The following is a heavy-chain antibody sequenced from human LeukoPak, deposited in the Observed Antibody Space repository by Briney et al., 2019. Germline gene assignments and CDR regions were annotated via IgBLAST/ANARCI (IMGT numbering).Heavy chain of an antibody. D-gene: IGHD3-16*01. J-gene: IGHJ3*02. Sequence: ASVKVSCKASGYTFTSYYMHWVRQAPGQGLEWMGIINPSGGSTSYAQKFQGRVTMTRDTSTSTVYMELSSLRSEDTAVYYCARVWNPMITFGGVMGAFDIWGQGTMVTVSS. CDR2: INPSGGST. V-gene: IGHV1-46*01. CDR1: GYTFTSYY. CDR3: ARVWNPMITFGGVMGAFDI.